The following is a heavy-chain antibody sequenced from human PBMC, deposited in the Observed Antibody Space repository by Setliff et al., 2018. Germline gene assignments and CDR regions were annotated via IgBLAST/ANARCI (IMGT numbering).Heavy chain of an antibody. Sequence: GGSLSPCCTTAGFTFFSYTMNWVRRAPGKGLEWVSAITDDGGTTHYAGSVKGRFTIARDNSNSTLYLQMNSLRVEDTALYYCAKSSGSSSSTNLEYLGPGTLVTVSS. CDR3: AKSSGSSSSTNLEY. CDR2: ITDDGGTT. V-gene: IGHV3-23*01. D-gene: IGHD6-6*01. J-gene: IGHJ4*02. CDR1: GFTFFSYT.